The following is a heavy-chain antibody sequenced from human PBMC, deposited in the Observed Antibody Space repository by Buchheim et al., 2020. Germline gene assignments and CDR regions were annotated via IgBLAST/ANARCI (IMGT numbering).Heavy chain of an antibody. Sequence: EVQLVQSGAEVKKPGESLRISCKGSGYSFTSYWISWVRQMPGKGLEWMGRIDPSDSYTNYSPSFQGHVTISADKSISTANPQWSSLKASDTAMYYCARGYCSSTSCPHYYYYMDVWGKGTT. CDR3: ARGYCSSTSCPHYYYYMDV. V-gene: IGHV5-10-1*01. CDR1: GYSFTSYW. D-gene: IGHD2-2*01. J-gene: IGHJ6*03. CDR2: IDPSDSYT.